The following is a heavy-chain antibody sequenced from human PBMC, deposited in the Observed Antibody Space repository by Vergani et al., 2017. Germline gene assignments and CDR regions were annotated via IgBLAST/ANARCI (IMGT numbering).Heavy chain of an antibody. CDR1: GGSISSSSYY. D-gene: IGHD6-13*01. V-gene: IGHV4-39*01. CDR3: ARRGIAAPIDY. Sequence: QLQLQESGPGLVKPSETLSLTCTVSGGSISSSSYYWGWIRPPPGKGLEWIGSIYYSGSTYYNPSLKSRVTISVDTSKNQFSLKLSSVTAADTAVYYCARRGIAAPIDYWGQGTLVTVSS. J-gene: IGHJ4*02. CDR2: IYYSGST.